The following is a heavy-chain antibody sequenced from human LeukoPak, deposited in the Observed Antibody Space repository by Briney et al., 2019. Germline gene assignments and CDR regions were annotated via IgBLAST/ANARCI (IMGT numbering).Heavy chain of an antibody. D-gene: IGHD6-13*01. Sequence: GRSLRLSCAASGFTFSSYDMHWVRQAPGKGLEWVAVIWYDGSNKYYADSVKGRFTISRDNSKNTLYLQMNSLRAEDTAVYYCARVRGVTAAAAHFDYWGQGTLVTVSS. CDR2: IWYDGSNK. CDR1: GFTFSSYD. CDR3: ARVRGVTAAAAHFDY. V-gene: IGHV3-33*01. J-gene: IGHJ4*02.